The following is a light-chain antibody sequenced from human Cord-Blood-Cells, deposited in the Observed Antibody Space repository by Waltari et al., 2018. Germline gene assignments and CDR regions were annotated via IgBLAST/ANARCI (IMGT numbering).Light chain of an antibody. J-gene: IGLJ1*01. CDR1: SSDVGGYNY. V-gene: IGLV2-11*01. CDR2: DVS. Sequence: QSALTQPRSVSGSPGQSVTISCTGTSSDVGGYNYVSWYQQHPGKAPKLMIYDVSKRPSGVPDRFSGSKSGNTASLTISGLQAEEEADYYCCSYAGSYTGVFGTGTKVIVL. CDR3: CSYAGSYTGV.